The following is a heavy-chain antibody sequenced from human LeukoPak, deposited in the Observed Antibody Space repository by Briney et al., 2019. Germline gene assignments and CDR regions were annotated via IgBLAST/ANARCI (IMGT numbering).Heavy chain of an antibody. CDR2: IYYSGST. Sequence: PSETLSLTCTVSGGSISSYYWSWIRQLPGKGLEWIGYIYYSGSTNYNPSLKSRVTISVDTSKNQFSLKLSSVTAADTAVYYCARGPELGYCSGGSCLRAPYFDYWGQGTLVTVSS. D-gene: IGHD2-15*01. CDR1: GGSISSYY. CDR3: ARGPELGYCSGGSCLRAPYFDY. J-gene: IGHJ4*02. V-gene: IGHV4-59*01.